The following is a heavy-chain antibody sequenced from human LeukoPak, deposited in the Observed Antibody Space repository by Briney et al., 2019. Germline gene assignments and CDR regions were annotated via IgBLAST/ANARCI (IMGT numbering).Heavy chain of an antibody. CDR3: ARGGWNDVEDI. CDR2: IYSIGTT. CDR1: DGSISGYY. V-gene: IGHV4-4*07. Sequence: SETLSLTCTVSDGSISGYYWSWIRQPAGKGLEWIGRIYSIGTTNYNPSLKSRVTMSVDTSKNQFSLKLSSVTAADTAVYYCARGGWNDVEDIWGQGTMVTVSS. D-gene: IGHD1-1*01. J-gene: IGHJ3*02.